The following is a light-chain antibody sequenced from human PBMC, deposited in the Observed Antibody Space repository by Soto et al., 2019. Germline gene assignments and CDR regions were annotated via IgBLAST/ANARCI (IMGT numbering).Light chain of an antibody. CDR2: EVS. V-gene: IGLV2-14*01. Sequence: QSVLTQPASVSGSPGHSITISCTGTSSDVGVYNYVSWYQQHPGKAPKLLIYEVSNRPSGVSNRFSGSKSANTASLTISGLKADDEADYYCNSFTTSSTCVFGGGTKLTVL. CDR3: NSFTTSSTCV. CDR1: SSDVGVYNY. J-gene: IGLJ3*02.